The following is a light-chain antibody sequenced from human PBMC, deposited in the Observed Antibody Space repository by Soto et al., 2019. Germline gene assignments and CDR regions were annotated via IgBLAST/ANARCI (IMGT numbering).Light chain of an antibody. Sequence: DIQMTQFPSTLSASVGDTVTITCRASQSVDTWLAWYQQKPGKAPSLLIYKASNVQSGVPSRFTGSGSGTEFTLTIRSLQPDDFATYYCQQYNNYPRTFDQGTKV. CDR3: QQYNNYPRT. V-gene: IGKV1-5*03. CDR2: KAS. CDR1: QSVDTW. J-gene: IGKJ1*01.